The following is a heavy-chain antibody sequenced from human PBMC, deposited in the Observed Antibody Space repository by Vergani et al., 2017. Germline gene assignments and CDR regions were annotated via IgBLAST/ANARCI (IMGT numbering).Heavy chain of an antibody. CDR2: IYTSGST. D-gene: IGHD7-27*01. J-gene: IGHJ5*02. CDR3: ATTGDRINWFDT. CDR1: GGSISSGSYY. Sequence: QVQLQESGPGLVKPSQTLSLTCTVSGGSISSGSYYWSWIRQPAGKGLEWIGRIYTSGSTNYNPSLKSRVTMSVDTSKNQFSLKLSSVTAADTAVYYCATTGDRINWFDTWGQGTLVTVSS. V-gene: IGHV4-61*02.